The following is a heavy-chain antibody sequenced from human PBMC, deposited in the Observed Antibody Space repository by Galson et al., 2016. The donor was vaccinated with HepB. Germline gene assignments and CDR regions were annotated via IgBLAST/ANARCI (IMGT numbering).Heavy chain of an antibody. V-gene: IGHV4-39*01. D-gene: IGHD2-15*01. CDR3: ASEHLVLEVDDY. Sequence: SETLSLTCTVSNGSITSTIYYWGWIRQPPGKRLEWIGSTYYSGSTSIYYNPSLKSRVTISVDTSKNQFSLKLSSVTAADTAVYYCASEHLVLEVDDYWGQGTLVTVSS. J-gene: IGHJ4*02. CDR2: TYYSGST. CDR1: NGSITSTIYY.